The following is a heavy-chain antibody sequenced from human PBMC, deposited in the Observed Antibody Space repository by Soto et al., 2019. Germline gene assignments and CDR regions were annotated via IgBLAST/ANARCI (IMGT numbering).Heavy chain of an antibody. Sequence: ASVKVSCKASGYTFTGHYIHWVRQTRGRGLEWIGWIVVASGRTNYARQFQGRVAFSRDMSSTTAYMDVYDLKSDETAVYFCSADHPPTDIGWPVWGQGTTVTVSS. CDR2: IVVASGRT. J-gene: IGHJ6*02. CDR1: GYTFTGHY. V-gene: IGHV1-58*02. CDR3: SADHPPTDIGWPV.